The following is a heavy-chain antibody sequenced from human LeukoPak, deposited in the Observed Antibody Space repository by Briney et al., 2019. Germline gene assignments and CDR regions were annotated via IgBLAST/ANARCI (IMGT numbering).Heavy chain of an antibody. CDR1: GFIVSSNY. CDR3: ARGPLLTTRAFDI. D-gene: IGHD4/OR15-4a*01. Sequence: PGGSLRLSCAASGFIVSSNYMSWVRQAPGKGLEWVSVFYTGGTTDYANSVKGRFTISRDNSKNTLYLQMNSLRAEDTAVYYCARGPLLTTRAFDIWGQGTLVTVSS. CDR2: FYTGGTT. J-gene: IGHJ3*02. V-gene: IGHV3-53*01.